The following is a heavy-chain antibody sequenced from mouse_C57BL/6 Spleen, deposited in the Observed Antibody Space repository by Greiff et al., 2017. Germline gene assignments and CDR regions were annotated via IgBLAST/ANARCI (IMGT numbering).Heavy chain of an antibody. D-gene: IGHD1-1*01. Sequence: VQLQQPGTELVKPGASVKLSCKASGYTFTSYWMHWVTQRPGQGLEWIGNINPSNGGTNYNEKFKSKATLTVDKSSSTAYMQLSSLTSEDSAVYYCAIITTVGDWYGDVWGTGTTVTVSS. CDR2: INPSNGGT. CDR3: AIITTVGDWYGDV. V-gene: IGHV1-53*01. CDR1: GYTFTSYW. J-gene: IGHJ1*03.